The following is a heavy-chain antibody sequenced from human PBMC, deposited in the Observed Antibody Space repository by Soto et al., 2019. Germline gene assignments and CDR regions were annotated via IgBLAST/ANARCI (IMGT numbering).Heavy chain of an antibody. J-gene: IGHJ1*01. V-gene: IGHV3-23*01. CDR3: AKDDVAGDGLWLVAD. CDR2: ITGSGGTI. CDR1: GFSFSRYA. Sequence: DVHLLESGGGLVQPGGSLRLSCAASGFSFSRYAMIWVRQAPGKGQEWVSGITGSGGTIEYAASVKGRFTISGDNAKNTVDLQMNSLRAEDTAMYYCAKDDVAGDGLWLVADWGQGIRVSVS. D-gene: IGHD2-21*02.